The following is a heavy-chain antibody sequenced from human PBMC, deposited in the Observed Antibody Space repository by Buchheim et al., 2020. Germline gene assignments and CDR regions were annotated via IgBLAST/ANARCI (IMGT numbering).Heavy chain of an antibody. CDR1: GYTFTSYD. J-gene: IGHJ6*02. V-gene: IGHV1-8*01. CDR3: ARVALNYGGNSIVYYYYGMDV. CDR2: MNPNSGNT. D-gene: IGHD4-23*01. Sequence: QMQLVQSGAEVKKPGASVKVSCKASGYTFTSYDINWVRQATGQGLEWMGWMNPNSGNTGYAQKFQGRVTMTRNTSISTAYMELSSLRSEDTAVYYCARVALNYGGNSIVYYYYGMDVWGQGTT.